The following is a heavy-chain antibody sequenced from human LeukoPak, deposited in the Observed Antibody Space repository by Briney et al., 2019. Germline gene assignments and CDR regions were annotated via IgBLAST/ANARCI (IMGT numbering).Heavy chain of an antibody. J-gene: IGHJ3*02. V-gene: IGHV4-59*05. CDR2: IYYSGST. CDR1: GGSISSYY. Sequence: PSETLSLTCTVSGGSISSYYWSWIRQPPGKGLEWIGSIYYSGSTYYNPSLKSRVTISVDTSKNQFSLKLSSVTAADTAVYYCAGYDSSGSDAFDIWGQGTMVTVSS. CDR3: AGYDSSGSDAFDI. D-gene: IGHD3-22*01.